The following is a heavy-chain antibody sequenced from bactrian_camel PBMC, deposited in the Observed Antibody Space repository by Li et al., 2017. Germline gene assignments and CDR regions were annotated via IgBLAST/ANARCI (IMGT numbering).Heavy chain of an antibody. CDR2: IFTGSGAT. Sequence: HVQLVESGGGLVQPGGSLRLSCAASPNMYSNNCMGWHRQAPGKEREGVASIFTGSGATCYPDSVKGRFTISRDDAKNTIYLQMNSLKPEDTGMYYCASAEAADSKDTCTSWEEWGRGTQVTVS. CDR1: PNMYSNNC. D-gene: IGHD2*01. V-gene: IGHV3S54*01. J-gene: IGHJ4*01. CDR3: ASAEAADSKDTCTSWEE.